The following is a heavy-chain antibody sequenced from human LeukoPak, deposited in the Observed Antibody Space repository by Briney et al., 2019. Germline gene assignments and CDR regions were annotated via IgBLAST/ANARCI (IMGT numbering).Heavy chain of an antibody. CDR2: IYTSGST. V-gene: IGHV4-61*02. CDR3: ARERGVVVVPAASSPGIKIDY. Sequence: SQTLSLTCTVSGGSISSGSYYWSWIRQPAGKGLEWIGRIYTSGSTNYNPSLKSRVTISVDTSKNLFSLKLSSVTAADTAVYYCARERGVVVVPAASSPGIKIDYWGQGTLVTVSS. CDR1: GGSISSGSYY. D-gene: IGHD2-2*01. J-gene: IGHJ4*02.